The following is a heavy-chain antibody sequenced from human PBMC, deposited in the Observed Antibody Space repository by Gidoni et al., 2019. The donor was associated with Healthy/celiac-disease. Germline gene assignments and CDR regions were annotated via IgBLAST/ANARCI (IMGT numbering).Heavy chain of an antibody. D-gene: IGHD3-22*01. CDR2: IKQDVIEK. Sequence: EVQLVESGGGLVQPGGSLRLSCAASGFTFSSYWMSWVRQAPGKGLEWVANIKQDVIEKYYVDPVKGRFTISRDNAKNSLYLQMNSLRAEDTAVYYCARRGYYYDSSGLTQTLIMDVWGQGTTVTVSS. CDR1: GFTFSSYW. CDR3: ARRGYYYDSSGLTQTLIMDV. J-gene: IGHJ6*02. V-gene: IGHV3-7*01.